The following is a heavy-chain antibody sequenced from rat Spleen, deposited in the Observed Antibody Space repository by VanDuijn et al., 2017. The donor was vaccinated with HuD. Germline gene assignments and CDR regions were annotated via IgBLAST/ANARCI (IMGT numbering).Heavy chain of an antibody. Sequence: EVQPVESDGGLVQTGRSLEISCAVSGLTFRNDDMACVRPAPSKGLEWVAPISYDGSSSYYRDSVKGRFTISRDNAKSTLYLQMDSLRSEDTATYYCTTYSNWFPYWGQGTLGTVSA. CDR2: ISYDGSSS. J-gene: IGHJ3*01. D-gene: IGHD1-7*01. V-gene: IGHV5-29*01. CDR1: GLTFRNDD. CDR3: TTYSNWFPY.